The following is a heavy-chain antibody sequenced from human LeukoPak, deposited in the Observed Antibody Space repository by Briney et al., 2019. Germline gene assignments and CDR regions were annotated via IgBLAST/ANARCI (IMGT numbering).Heavy chain of an antibody. CDR1: GFTFSSYA. D-gene: IGHD3-10*01. CDR2: ISYDGSNK. J-gene: IGHJ4*02. Sequence: GGSLRLSCAASGFTFSSYAMHWVRQAPGKGLEWVAVISYDGSNKYYADSVKGRFTISRDNSKNTLYLQMNSLKTEDTAVYYCATPARASYGSVPDYWGQGALVTVSS. V-gene: IGHV3-30-3*01. CDR3: ATPARASYGSVPDY.